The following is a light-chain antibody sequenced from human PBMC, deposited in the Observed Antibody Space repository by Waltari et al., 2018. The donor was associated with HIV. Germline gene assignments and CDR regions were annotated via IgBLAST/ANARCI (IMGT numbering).Light chain of an antibody. Sequence: QSALTQPRSVSGSPGQSVTISCTGTSSDVGAYNYVSWYQQHPGKAPKLMIYDVNKRPYGVPDRFYGSKSGNTASLNISGLQAEDESDYYCCSYAGIWGVFGTGTKVTVL. CDR3: CSYAGIWGV. V-gene: IGLV2-11*01. CDR1: SSDVGAYNY. J-gene: IGLJ1*01. CDR2: DVN.